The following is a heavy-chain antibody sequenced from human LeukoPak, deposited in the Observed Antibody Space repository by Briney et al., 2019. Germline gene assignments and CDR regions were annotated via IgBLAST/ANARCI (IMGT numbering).Heavy chain of an antibody. D-gene: IGHD3-16*01. V-gene: IGHV3-30-3*01. CDR3: ARAQLGPCFDY. Sequence: GRSLRLSCAASGFTFSSYAMHWVRQAPGKGLEWVAVISYDGSNKYYADSVKGRFTISRDNSKNTLYLQMNSLRAEDTAVYYCARAQLGPCFDYWGQGTLVTVSS. CDR1: GFTFSSYA. J-gene: IGHJ4*02. CDR2: ISYDGSNK.